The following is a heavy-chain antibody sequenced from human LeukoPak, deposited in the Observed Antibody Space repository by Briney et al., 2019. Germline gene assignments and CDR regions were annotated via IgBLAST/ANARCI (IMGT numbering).Heavy chain of an antibody. V-gene: IGHV1-69*06. Sequence: WASVKVSCKASGGTFSSYAISWVRQAPGQGLEWMGGIIPIFGTTNYAQKFQDRVTITADKSTSTACMELSSLRSEDTAVYYCARVVGLTGYSSSWYSGYYYYMDVWGKGTTVTVSS. CDR3: ARVVGLTGYSSSWYSGYYYYMDV. J-gene: IGHJ6*03. CDR2: IIPIFGTT. D-gene: IGHD6-13*01. CDR1: GGTFSSYA.